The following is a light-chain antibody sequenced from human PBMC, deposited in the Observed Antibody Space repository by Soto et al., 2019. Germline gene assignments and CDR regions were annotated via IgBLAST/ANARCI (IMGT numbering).Light chain of an antibody. J-gene: IGKJ4*01. Sequence: DIQMTQSPSSLSASVGERVTITCRASQSISTYLHWYQQKPGKAPNLLIYAASTLQSGVPSRFSGSGSGTDFTLTISSLQPEDFATYYCQQSYSTPLTFGGGTKVDIK. CDR3: QQSYSTPLT. V-gene: IGKV1-39*01. CDR2: AAS. CDR1: QSISTY.